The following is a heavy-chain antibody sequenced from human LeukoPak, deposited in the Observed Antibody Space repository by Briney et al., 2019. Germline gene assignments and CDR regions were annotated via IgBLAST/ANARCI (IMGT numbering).Heavy chain of an antibody. V-gene: IGHV3-23*01. D-gene: IGHD7-27*01. CDR3: AKGKQGTYDY. CDR1: GFTFSSYA. J-gene: IGHJ4*02. Sequence: GGSLRLSCAASGFTFSSYAMSWVRQAPGKGLEWVSSITATGDGTFFADSVKGRFTLSRDNSKNTLYLQVNSLRAEDTAIYYCAKGKQGTYDYWGQGTLVTVSS. CDR2: ITATGDGT.